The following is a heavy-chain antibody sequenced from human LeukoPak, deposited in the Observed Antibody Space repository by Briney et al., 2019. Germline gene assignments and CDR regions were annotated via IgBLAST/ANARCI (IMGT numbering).Heavy chain of an antibody. D-gene: IGHD6-19*01. Sequence: ASVKVSCKASGYTFTSYGISWVRQAPGQGLEWMGWISAYNGNTNYAQKLQGRVTMTTDTSTSTAYMELRSLRSDDTAVYYCARDDEQWLAHYYYYGMDVWGQGTTVTVSS. CDR3: ARDDEQWLAHYYYYGMDV. V-gene: IGHV1-18*01. J-gene: IGHJ6*02. CDR2: ISAYNGNT. CDR1: GYTFTSYG.